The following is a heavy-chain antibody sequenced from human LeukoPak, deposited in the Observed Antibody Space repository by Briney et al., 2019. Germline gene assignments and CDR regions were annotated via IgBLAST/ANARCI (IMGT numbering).Heavy chain of an antibody. CDR3: ARGGGDSSGYYQREYYFDY. V-gene: IGHV3-64*01. CDR2: ISSNGGST. CDR1: GFSFSSYG. J-gene: IGHJ4*02. D-gene: IGHD3-22*01. Sequence: PGGSLRLSCAASGFSFSSYGMSWVRQAPGKGLEYVSAISSNGGSTYYANSVKGRFTISRDNSKNTLYLQMGSLSAEDMAVYYCARGGGDSSGYYQREYYFDYWGQGTLVTVSS.